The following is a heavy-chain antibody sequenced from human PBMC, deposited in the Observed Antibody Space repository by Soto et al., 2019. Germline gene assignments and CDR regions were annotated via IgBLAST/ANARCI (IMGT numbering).Heavy chain of an antibody. V-gene: IGHV3-30-3*01. J-gene: IGHJ3*02. Sequence: GGSLRLSCAASGFTFSSYAMHWVRQAPGKGLEWVAVISYDGSNKYYADSVKGRFTISRDNSKNTLYLQMNSLRAEDTAVYYCARDRLVERPRAFDIWGQGTMVTVSS. CDR3: ARDRLVERPRAFDI. CDR1: GFTFSSYA. CDR2: ISYDGSNK. D-gene: IGHD1-1*01.